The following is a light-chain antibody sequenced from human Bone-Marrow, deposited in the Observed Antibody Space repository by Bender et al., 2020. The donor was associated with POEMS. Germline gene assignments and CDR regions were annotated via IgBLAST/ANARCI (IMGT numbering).Light chain of an antibody. J-gene: IGLJ2*01. CDR3: NSRDRDGNHLGVV. V-gene: IGLV3-19*01. CDR1: SLRSYQ. CDR2: AKN. Sequence: SSELTQDHAVSVALGQTITITCQGDSLRSYQASWYQQKPGRAPVLIIYAKNKRPSGIPDRFSGSSSGSTASLTITGARAEDEGDYYCNSRDRDGNHLGVVFGRGTKVTVL.